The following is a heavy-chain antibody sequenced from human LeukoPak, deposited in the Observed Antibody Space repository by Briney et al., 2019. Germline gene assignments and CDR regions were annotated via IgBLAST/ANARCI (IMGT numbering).Heavy chain of an antibody. J-gene: IGHJ4*02. CDR2: INHSGST. CDR3: ARRGGWLQLRIFGY. CDR1: NGSFSGYY. Sequence: PSETLSLTCAVYNGSFSGYYWSWIRQPPGKGLEWIGEINHSGSTNYNPSLKSRVTISVDTSKNHFSLKLSSVTAADTAVYHCARRGGWLQLRIFGYWGQGTLVTVSS. D-gene: IGHD5-24*01. V-gene: IGHV4-34*01.